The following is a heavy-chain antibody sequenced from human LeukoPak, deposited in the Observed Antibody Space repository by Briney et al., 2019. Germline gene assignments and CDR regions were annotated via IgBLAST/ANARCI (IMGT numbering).Heavy chain of an antibody. Sequence: PGGSLRLSCAASGFTFNDYYMSWIRQAPGKGLEWVSYISRGGSSAYYADSVTGRFTISRDSAKNSLYLQMNSLRVEDTAVYYCARGTVGAKFWGQGTLVIVSS. CDR2: ISRGGSSA. CDR3: ARGTVGAKF. J-gene: IGHJ4*02. CDR1: GFTFNDYY. D-gene: IGHD1-26*01. V-gene: IGHV3-11*04.